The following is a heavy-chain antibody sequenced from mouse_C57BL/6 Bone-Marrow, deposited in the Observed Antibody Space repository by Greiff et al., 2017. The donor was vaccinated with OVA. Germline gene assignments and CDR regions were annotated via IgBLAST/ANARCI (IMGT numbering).Heavy chain of an antibody. CDR1: GFSFNTYA. CDR3: VSLHWFAY. J-gene: IGHJ3*01. V-gene: IGHV10-1*01. CDR2: IRSKSNNYAT. Sequence: EVKLMESGGGLVQPKGSLKLSCAASGFSFNTYAMNWVRQAPGKGLEWVARIRSKSNNYATYYADSVKDRFTISRDDSESMLYLQMNNLKTEDTAMYYCVSLHWFAYWGQGTLVTVSA.